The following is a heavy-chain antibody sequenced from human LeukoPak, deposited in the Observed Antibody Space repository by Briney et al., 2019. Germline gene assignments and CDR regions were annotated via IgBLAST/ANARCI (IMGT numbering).Heavy chain of an antibody. V-gene: IGHV1-3*04. CDR3: ARDGVGATRPDYFDY. CDR2: INTGNGDT. D-gene: IGHD1-26*01. Sequence: ASVKVSCKASGYTFITYALHWVRQAPGQGLEWMGWINTGNGDTKYSQKFQGRVTITRDTSASTAYVEVSSLRSGDTAVYYCARDGVGATRPDYFDYWGQGTLVTVSS. J-gene: IGHJ4*02. CDR1: GYTFITYA.